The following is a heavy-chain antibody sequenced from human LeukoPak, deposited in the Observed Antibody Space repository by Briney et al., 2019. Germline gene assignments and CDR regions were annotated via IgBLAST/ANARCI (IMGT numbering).Heavy chain of an antibody. J-gene: IGHJ5*02. Sequence: ASVKVSCKASGYTFTSYYMHWVRQAPGQGLEWMGIINPSGGSTSYAQKFQGRVTMTRDTSTSTVYMELSSLRSEDTAVYYCAREDFVVVVAATPGNWFDPWGQGTLVTVSS. V-gene: IGHV1-46*01. CDR2: INPSGGST. CDR1: GYTFTSYY. D-gene: IGHD2-15*01. CDR3: AREDFVVVVAATPGNWFDP.